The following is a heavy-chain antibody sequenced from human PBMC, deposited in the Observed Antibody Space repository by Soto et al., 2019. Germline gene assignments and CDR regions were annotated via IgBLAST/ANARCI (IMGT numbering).Heavy chain of an antibody. J-gene: IGHJ6*02. Sequence: PGESLKISCKGSGYSFTSYWISWVRQMPGKGLEWMGRIDPSDSYTNYSPSFQGHVTISADKSISTAYLQWSSLKASDTAMYYCASTNRQLELEYSYYYYYGMDVWGQGTKVTVSS. V-gene: IGHV5-10-1*01. D-gene: IGHD1-7*01. CDR3: ASTNRQLELEYSYYYYYGMDV. CDR1: GYSFTSYW. CDR2: IDPSDSYT.